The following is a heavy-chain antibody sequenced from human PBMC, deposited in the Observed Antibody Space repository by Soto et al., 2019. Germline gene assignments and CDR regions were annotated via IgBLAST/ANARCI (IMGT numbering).Heavy chain of an antibody. CDR2: INSDGSST. D-gene: IGHD2-15*01. Sequence: SLRLSCAASGFTFSSYWMHWVRQAPGKGLVWVSRINSDGSSTSYADSVKGRFTISRDNAKNTLYLQMNSLRAEDTAVYYCARGPLGYCSGGSCYGGGWFDPWGQGTLVTVSS. V-gene: IGHV3-74*01. J-gene: IGHJ5*02. CDR1: GFTFSSYW. CDR3: ARGPLGYCSGGSCYGGGWFDP.